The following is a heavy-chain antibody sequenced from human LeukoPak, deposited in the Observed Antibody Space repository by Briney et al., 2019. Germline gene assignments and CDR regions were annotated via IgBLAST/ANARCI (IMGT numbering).Heavy chain of an antibody. D-gene: IGHD1-1*01. CDR3: ARDGYNRPPYYYYYMDV. J-gene: IGHJ6*03. CDR1: GFTFSSYS. V-gene: IGHV3-48*04. Sequence: GGSLRLSCAASGFTFSSYSMNWVRQAPGKGLEWVSYISSSGSTIYYADSAKGRFTISRDNAKNSLYLQMNSLRAEDTAVYYCARDGYNRPPYYYYYMDVWGKGTTVTVSS. CDR2: ISSSGSTI.